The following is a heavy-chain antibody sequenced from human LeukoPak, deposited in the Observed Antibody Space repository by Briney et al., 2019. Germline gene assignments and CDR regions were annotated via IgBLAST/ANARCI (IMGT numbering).Heavy chain of an antibody. Sequence: GASVKVSCKASGGTLSSYAISWVRQAPGQGLEWMGGIIPIFGTANYAQKFQGRVTITADESTSTAYMELSSLRSEDTAVYYCASDIVGATDYWGQGALVTVSS. D-gene: IGHD1-26*01. V-gene: IGHV1-69*13. CDR3: ASDIVGATDY. CDR2: IIPIFGTA. J-gene: IGHJ4*02. CDR1: GGTLSSYA.